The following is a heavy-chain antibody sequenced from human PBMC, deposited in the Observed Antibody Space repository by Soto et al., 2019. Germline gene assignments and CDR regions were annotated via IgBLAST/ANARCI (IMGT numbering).Heavy chain of an antibody. CDR1: GFTLSNTG. D-gene: IGHD6-19*01. V-gene: IGHV3-30*03. J-gene: IGHJ5*01. CDR3: ATDWVSSGWFNWFDS. Sequence: QVQLVESGGGVVQPGRSLRLSCVVSGFTLSNTGVHWVRQAPGQGLEWVAMISHDGFSQYYLDSVKGRFTISRDNSKNTVYLQMNRLRLEDTSVYYCATDWVSSGWFNWFDSWGQGTLVTVSS. CDR2: ISHDGFSQ.